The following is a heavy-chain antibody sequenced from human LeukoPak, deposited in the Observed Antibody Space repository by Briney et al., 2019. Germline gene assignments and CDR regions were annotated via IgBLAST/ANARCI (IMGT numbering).Heavy chain of an antibody. CDR2: IYTSGST. Sequence: SETLSLTCTVSGGSISSSGYYWSWIRQPAGKGLEWIGRIYTSGSTNYNPSLKSRVTISVDTSKNQFSLKLSSVTAADTAVYYCARGGSIVGATIDYWGQGTLVTVSS. CDR3: ARGGSIVGATIDY. V-gene: IGHV4-61*02. D-gene: IGHD1-26*01. J-gene: IGHJ4*02. CDR1: GGSISSSGYY.